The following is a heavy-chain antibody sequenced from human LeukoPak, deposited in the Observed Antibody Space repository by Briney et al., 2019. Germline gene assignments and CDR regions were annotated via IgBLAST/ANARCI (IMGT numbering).Heavy chain of an antibody. CDR1: GLAFSAYK. CDR3: VVGGSPGY. Sequence: GGSLRLSCAASGLAFSAYKMHWVRQAPRKGLVWVSRISTDGYTTDYADFVQGRFTASRDNTKNTWSLEMNSLRAEDTTVYYCVVGGSPGYWGQGTLVTVSS. D-gene: IGHD2-15*01. V-gene: IGHV3-74*01. J-gene: IGHJ4*02. CDR2: ISTDGYTT.